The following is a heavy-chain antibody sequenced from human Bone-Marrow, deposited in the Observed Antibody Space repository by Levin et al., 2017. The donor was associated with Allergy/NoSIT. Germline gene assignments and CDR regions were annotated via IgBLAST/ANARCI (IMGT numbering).Heavy chain of an antibody. CDR3: AREAARAHLNWFDP. J-gene: IGHJ5*02. V-gene: IGHV4-61*01. CDR1: GGSVSSGSYY. Sequence: SQTLSLTCTVSGGSVSSGSYYWSWIRQPPGKGLEWIGYIYYSGSTNYNPSLKSRVTISVDTSKNQFSLKLSSVTAADTAVYYCAREAARAHLNWFDPWGQGTLVTVSS. CDR2: IYYSGST.